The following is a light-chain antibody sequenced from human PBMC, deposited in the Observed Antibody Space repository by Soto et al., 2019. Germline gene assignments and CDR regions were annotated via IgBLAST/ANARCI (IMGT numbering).Light chain of an antibody. CDR3: QQYNLWPWT. Sequence: DIVMTQSPATLSVSPGDRATISCRASQSASTNLAWYQRKPGQSPRLLIHGASNRATGVPARFSGTGSGTEFALTISSLQSEDFAVYYCQQYNLWPWTFGQGTKVEIK. V-gene: IGKV3-15*01. CDR2: GAS. J-gene: IGKJ1*01. CDR1: QSASTN.